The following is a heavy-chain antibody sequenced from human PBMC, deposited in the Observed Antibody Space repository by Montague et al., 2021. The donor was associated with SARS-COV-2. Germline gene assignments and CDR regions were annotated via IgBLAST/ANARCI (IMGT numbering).Heavy chain of an antibody. CDR2: LYYTGST. D-gene: IGHD6-13*01. J-gene: IGHJ5*02. Sequence: SETLSLTCTVSGGSISSSSYYWGWIRQPPGKGLEWIGSLYYTGSTYYNPSLKSRVTISVDTSKNQFSLKLSSVTAADTAVYYCARDSSSWYYWFDPWGQGTLAPASS. CDR3: ARDSSSWYYWFDP. V-gene: IGHV4-39*01. CDR1: GGSISSSSYY.